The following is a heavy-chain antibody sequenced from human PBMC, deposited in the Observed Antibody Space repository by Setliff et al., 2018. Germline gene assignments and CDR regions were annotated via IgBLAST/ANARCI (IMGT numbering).Heavy chain of an antibody. J-gene: IGHJ3*02. D-gene: IGHD3-9*01. CDR1: GFTFSNSA. Sequence: SVKVSCNASGFTFSNSAVQWARQARGQPLEWIGWIVHDTGNTKYAQKFQERVTITRDMSTSTAYRELRSLTSEDTAEYFCATDGITIFIGDAFHIWGHGTMVTVSS. V-gene: IGHV1-58*01. CDR3: ATDGITIFIGDAFHI. CDR2: IVHDTGNT.